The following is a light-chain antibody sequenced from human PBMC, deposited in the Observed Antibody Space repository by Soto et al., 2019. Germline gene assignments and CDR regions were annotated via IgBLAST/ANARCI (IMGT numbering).Light chain of an antibody. CDR2: EVN. V-gene: IGLV2-8*01. J-gene: IGLJ1*01. CDR3: TSYAGGNNV. Sequence: QSVLTQPPSASGSPGQSVTISCTGTSTDVGGYDYVSWYQQHPGKVPKLMIYEVNKRPSGVPDRFSGSKSGNTAYLTVSGLPPEDEADYYCTSYAGGNNVFGTGTKLTVL. CDR1: STDVGGYDY.